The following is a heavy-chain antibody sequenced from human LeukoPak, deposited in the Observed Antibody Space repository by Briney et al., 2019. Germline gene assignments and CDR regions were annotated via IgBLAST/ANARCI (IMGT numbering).Heavy chain of an antibody. CDR2: ISLDSTNK. V-gene: IGHV3-30*03. CDR3: ARDSWGPDY. CDR1: GFPFSNCA. D-gene: IGHD7-27*01. Sequence: GGSLRLSCAASGFPFSNCAMHWVRQAPGKGLEWVAIISLDSTNKYYADSVKGRFTISRDNSKNTLYLQMNSLRREDTAVYYCARDSWGPDYWGQGTLVIVSS. J-gene: IGHJ4*02.